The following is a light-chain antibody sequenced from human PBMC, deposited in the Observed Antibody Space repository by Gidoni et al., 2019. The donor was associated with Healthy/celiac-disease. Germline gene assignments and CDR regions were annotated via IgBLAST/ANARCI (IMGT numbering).Light chain of an antibody. CDR2: LHSDGSH. V-gene: IGLV4-69*01. Sequence: QLVLTQSPSASASLGASVKLTCTLSSGHISYAIAWHQQQPEKGPRYLLTLHSDGSHSKGAGLPDRFSGSSSGAERYLTISSLQSEDEADYSCQTWGTGIRVFGGGTKLTVL. CDR1: SGHISYA. CDR3: QTWGTGIRV. J-gene: IGLJ3*02.